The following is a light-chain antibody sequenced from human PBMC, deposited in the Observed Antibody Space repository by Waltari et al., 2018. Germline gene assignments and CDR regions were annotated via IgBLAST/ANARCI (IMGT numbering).Light chain of an antibody. J-gene: IGLJ2*01. CDR2: EVS. CDR3: SSYAGSNNVV. Sequence: QSALTQPPSASGSPGQSVTISCTGTSSDVGGYNYVSWYQQHPGKAPKLMIYEVSKRPSRVPDRFSGSKSGNPASLTVSGLQAEDEADYYCSSYAGSNNVVFGGGTKLTVL. V-gene: IGLV2-8*01. CDR1: SSDVGGYNY.